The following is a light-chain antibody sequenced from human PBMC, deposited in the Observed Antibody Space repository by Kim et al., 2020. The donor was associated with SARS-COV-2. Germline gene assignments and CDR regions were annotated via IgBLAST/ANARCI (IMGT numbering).Light chain of an antibody. J-gene: IGKJ5*01. V-gene: IGKV3-20*01. CDR1: QSTY. CDR3: QQYGSSPIT. CDR2: GAS. Sequence: LSLSPGERATLSCRASQSTYLAWHQQKPGQAPRLLMYGASTRATGIPDRFSGSGSGTDFTLTINRLEPEDFAVYYCQQYGSSPITFGQGTRLEIK.